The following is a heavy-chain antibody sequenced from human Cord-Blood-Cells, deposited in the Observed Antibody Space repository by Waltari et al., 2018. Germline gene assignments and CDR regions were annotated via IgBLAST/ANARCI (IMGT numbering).Heavy chain of an antibody. D-gene: IGHD6-13*01. CDR1: GGSISSSSYY. Sequence: QLQLQESGPGLVKPSETLSLTCPVSGGSISSSSYYWGWIRQPPGKGLEWIGSIYYSGSTYYNPSLKSRVTISVDTSKNQFSLKLSSVTAADTAVYYCAGIAAAGVRLDYWGQGTLVTVSS. CDR2: IYYSGST. J-gene: IGHJ4*02. V-gene: IGHV4-39*07. CDR3: AGIAAAGVRLDY.